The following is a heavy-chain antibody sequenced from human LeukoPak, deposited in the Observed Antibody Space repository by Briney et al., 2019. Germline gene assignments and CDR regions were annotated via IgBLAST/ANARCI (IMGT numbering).Heavy chain of an antibody. CDR3: VRLHAKEFGH. J-gene: IGHJ4*03. CDR1: GVSISTSSYY. V-gene: IGHV4-39*01. CDR2: IYYTGST. D-gene: IGHD3-10*01. Sequence: PSETLSLTCSVSGVSISTSSYYWGWIRQPPGKGLEWIGTIYYTGSTYYNPSLQSRVTLSVDTSENQFSLKLRSVTAADTAVYHRVRLHAKEFGHWGQGNLGTVSS.